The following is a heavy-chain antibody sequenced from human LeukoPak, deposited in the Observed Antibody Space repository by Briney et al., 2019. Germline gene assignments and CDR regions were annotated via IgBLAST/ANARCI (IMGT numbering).Heavy chain of an antibody. Sequence: PGGSLRLSCAASGFTFSSYAMNLVRQAPGKGLEWVSTISNSGDSTYYADSVKGRFTISRDNSKNTPYLQMNSLRAEDTAVYYCAKGAMVRGVLDYWGQGTLVTVSS. CDR3: AKGAMVRGVLDY. D-gene: IGHD3-10*01. CDR1: GFTFSSYA. CDR2: ISNSGDST. J-gene: IGHJ4*02. V-gene: IGHV3-23*01.